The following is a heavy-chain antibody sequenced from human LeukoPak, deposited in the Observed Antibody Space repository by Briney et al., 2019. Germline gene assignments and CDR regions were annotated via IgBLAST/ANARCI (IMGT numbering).Heavy chain of an antibody. CDR1: GFTFSSFS. CDR3: ARDPNRLADYGGDYFDH. D-gene: IGHD4-23*01. J-gene: IGHJ4*02. Sequence: GGSLRLSCAASGFTFSSFSMHWVRQAPGNGLEWVAVISNHGSHRYYADSVKGRFTISRDNSKNTLSLEMNTLRPEDTALFYCARDPNRLADYGGDYFDHWGQGTLVTVST. V-gene: IGHV3-30*04. CDR2: ISNHGSHR.